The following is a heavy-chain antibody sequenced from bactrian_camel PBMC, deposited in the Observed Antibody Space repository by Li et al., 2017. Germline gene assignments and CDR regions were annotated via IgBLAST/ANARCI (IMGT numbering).Heavy chain of an antibody. CDR3: AASVKDYCPSEAKGYNH. J-gene: IGHJ4*01. D-gene: IGHD3*01. CDR2: IDTDGSTT. V-gene: IGHV3S40*01. CDR1: GYTFNTY. Sequence: DVQLVESGGGSALAGGSVRLSCAASGYTFNTYSWFRQAPGQEREGVAAIDTDGSTTYTDSVKGRFTISRDNAKSTVYLQMNNLALEDTAVYYCAASVKDYCPSEAKGYNHWGQGTQVTVS.